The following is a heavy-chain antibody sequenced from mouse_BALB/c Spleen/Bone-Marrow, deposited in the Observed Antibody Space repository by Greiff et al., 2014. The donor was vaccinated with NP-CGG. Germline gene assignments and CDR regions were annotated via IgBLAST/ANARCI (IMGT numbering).Heavy chain of an antibody. V-gene: IGHV14-1*02. CDR3: ASYYGSSYDYFDY. D-gene: IGHD1-1*01. J-gene: IGHJ2*01. CDR2: IDPENGNT. CDR1: GFNIKDYY. Sequence: EVQVVESGAELVRPGALVKLSCKASGFNIKDYYMHWVKQRPEQGLEWIGWIDPENGNTIYDPKFQGKASTTADTSSNTAYLQLSSLTSEDTAVYYCASYYGSSYDYFDYWGQGTTLTVSS.